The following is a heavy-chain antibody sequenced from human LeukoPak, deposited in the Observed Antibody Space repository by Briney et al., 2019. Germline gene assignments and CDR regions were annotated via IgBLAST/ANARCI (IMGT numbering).Heavy chain of an antibody. Sequence: PSDTLSLTCTVCGRHISSSRYYGPWIPKPPGEGLEWYGSIYYSGSTYYNPSLKSRVTIYVDKPEHQFALHRSCVTAADTAVYYCAKRARGDYGNSYYMDVWGKGTTVTVSS. CDR2: IYYSGST. D-gene: IGHD4-17*01. J-gene: IGHJ6*03. V-gene: IGHV4-39*01. CDR1: GRHISSSRYY. CDR3: AKRARGDYGNSYYMDV.